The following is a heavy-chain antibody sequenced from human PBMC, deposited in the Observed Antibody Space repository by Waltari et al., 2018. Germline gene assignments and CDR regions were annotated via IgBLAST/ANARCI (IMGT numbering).Heavy chain of an antibody. CDR2: INHSGST. CDR1: GGSFSGYY. V-gene: IGHV4-34*01. Sequence: QVQLQQWGAGLLKPSETLSLTCAVYGGSFSGYYWSWIRQPPGKGLEWIGEINHSGSTNYNPSLKSRVTISVDTSKNQFSLKLSSVTAADTAVYYCARIGYYYGSGSYYSPSVNWGQGTLVTVSS. CDR3: ARIGYYYGSGSYYSPSVN. D-gene: IGHD3-10*01. J-gene: IGHJ4*02.